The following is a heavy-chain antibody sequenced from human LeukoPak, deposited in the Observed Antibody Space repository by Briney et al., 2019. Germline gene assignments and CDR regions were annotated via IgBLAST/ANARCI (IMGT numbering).Heavy chain of an antibody. CDR3: ARPGYCSDNRCRWFDP. CDR1: GSSFTNYW. V-gene: IGHV5-51*01. CDR2: IHPGDSDT. Sequence: PGESLKISCQGSGSSFTNYWIGWVRQLPGKGLEWMGIIHPGDSDTRCSPSFQGQVTISVDKSISTAYLQWNSLKASDTAIYYCARPGYCSDNRCRWFDPWGQGTLVTVSS. J-gene: IGHJ5*02. D-gene: IGHD2-15*01.